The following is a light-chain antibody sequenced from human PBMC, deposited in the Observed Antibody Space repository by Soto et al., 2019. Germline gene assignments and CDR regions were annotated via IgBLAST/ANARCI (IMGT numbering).Light chain of an antibody. CDR1: ENVGTN. CDR2: GSS. CDR3: QQYNNWGLS. J-gene: IGKJ4*01. V-gene: IGKV3D-15*01. Sequence: IVMTQSPATLSVSPGEGVTLSCRASENVGTNLAWYQQKPGQAPRLLLCGSSTRATGIPATFGGSGSGTEFTLTISILQAEESAIYYCQQYNNWGLSFGGGTKVEIK.